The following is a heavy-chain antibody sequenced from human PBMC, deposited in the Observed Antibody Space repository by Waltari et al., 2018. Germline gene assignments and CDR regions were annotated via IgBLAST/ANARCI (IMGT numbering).Heavy chain of an antibody. CDR2: ISGSGGST. D-gene: IGHD4-4*01. CDR3: AKDPLYSNYFFESLSYFDY. CDR1: GFTFSSYA. Sequence: EVQLVESGGGLVQPGGSLRLSCAASGFTFSSYAMIWVRPAPGKGLEWVSAISGSGGSTYYADSVKGRFTISRDNSKNTLYLQMNSLRAEDTAVYYCAKDPLYSNYFFESLSYFDYWGQGTLVTVSS. J-gene: IGHJ4*02. V-gene: IGHV3-23*04.